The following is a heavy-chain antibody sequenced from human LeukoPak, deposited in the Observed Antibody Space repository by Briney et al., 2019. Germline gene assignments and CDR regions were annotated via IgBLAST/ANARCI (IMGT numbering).Heavy chain of an antibody. Sequence: SETLSLTCTVSGGSISTYYWSWIRQPPGKGLEWIGYIYYSGSTNYNPSLKSRVTISVDTSKNQFSLKLSSVTAADTAVYYCARGRNRGSYLWSWGQGTLVTVSS. CDR1: GGSISTYY. CDR2: IYYSGST. CDR3: ARGRNRGSYLWS. J-gene: IGHJ5*02. D-gene: IGHD1-26*01. V-gene: IGHV4-59*01.